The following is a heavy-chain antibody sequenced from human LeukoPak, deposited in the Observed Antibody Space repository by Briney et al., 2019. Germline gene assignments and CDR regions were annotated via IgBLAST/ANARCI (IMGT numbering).Heavy chain of an antibody. J-gene: IGHJ4*02. Sequence: GGSLRLSCAASGFTFSSYAMHWVRQAPGKGLEWVAVIPYDGSNKYYADSVKGRFTISRDNSKNTLYLQMNSLRAEDTAVYYCARDPENYDILTGPLDYWGQGTLVTVSS. D-gene: IGHD3-9*01. V-gene: IGHV3-30-3*01. CDR3: ARDPENYDILTGPLDY. CDR2: IPYDGSNK. CDR1: GFTFSSYA.